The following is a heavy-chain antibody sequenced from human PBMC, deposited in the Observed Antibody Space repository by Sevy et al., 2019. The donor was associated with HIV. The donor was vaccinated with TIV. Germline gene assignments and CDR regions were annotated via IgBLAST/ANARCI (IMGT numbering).Heavy chain of an antibody. J-gene: IGHJ6*02. CDR2: IDGDGDTK. CDR3: ASDYVKDGDLYDYYYFAMDV. V-gene: IGHV3-11*01. D-gene: IGHD2-21*01. Sequence: GGSLRLSCAASGFTFSDYYMSWIRQAPGKGLQWISYIDGDGDTKYYADSLKGRFTISRDNDKNSLYLQMNSLRAEDRAVYYCASDYVKDGDLYDYYYFAMDVWGQGTTVTVSS. CDR1: GFTFSDYY.